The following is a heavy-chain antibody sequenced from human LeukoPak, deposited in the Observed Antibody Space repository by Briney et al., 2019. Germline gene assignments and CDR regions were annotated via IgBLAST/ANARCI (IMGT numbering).Heavy chain of an antibody. V-gene: IGHV1-46*01. J-gene: IGHJ4*02. CDR2: INPSGGST. Sequence: ASVKVSRKPSGYTFTNYYIHWVRQAPGQRVEWRGIINPSGGSTSYAQRFQGRVTMTRDTSTSTVYMELSSLRSEDTAVYYCAKGGYSYGYSFWDYWGQGTLVTVSS. CDR3: AKGGYSYGYSFWDY. CDR1: GYTFTNYY. D-gene: IGHD5-18*01.